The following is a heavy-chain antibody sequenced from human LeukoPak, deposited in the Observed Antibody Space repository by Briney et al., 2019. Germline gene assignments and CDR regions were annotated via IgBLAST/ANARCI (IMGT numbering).Heavy chain of an antibody. D-gene: IGHD3-16*01. V-gene: IGHV3-21*01. CDR3: ARADYDYVPTSY. Sequence: GGSLRLSCAASGFTFSSYSMSWVRQAPGKGLEWVSSISSSSSYIYYADSVKGRFTISRDNAKNSLYLQMNSLRDEDTAVYYCARADYDYVPTSYWGQGTLVTVSS. CDR1: GFTFSSYS. J-gene: IGHJ4*02. CDR2: ISSSSSYI.